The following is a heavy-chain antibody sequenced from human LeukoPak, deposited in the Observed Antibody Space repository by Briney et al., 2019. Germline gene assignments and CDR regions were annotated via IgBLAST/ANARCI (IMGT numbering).Heavy chain of an antibody. CDR3: AELGITMIGGV. J-gene: IGHJ6*04. CDR1: GFTFNRHT. V-gene: IGHV3-30*02. CDR2: IRYDGSNS. Sequence: GGSLRLSCETSGFTFNRHTMYWVRQAPGKGLEWVAFIRYDGSNSYYADSVKGRFTITRDNSKNTLFLQMNSLRAEDTAVYYCAELGITMIGGVWGKGTTVTIFS. D-gene: IGHD3-10*02.